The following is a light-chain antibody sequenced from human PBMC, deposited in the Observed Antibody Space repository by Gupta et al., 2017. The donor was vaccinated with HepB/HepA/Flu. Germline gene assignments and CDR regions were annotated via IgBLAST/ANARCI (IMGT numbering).Light chain of an antibody. Sequence: EIVLTQSPGTLSLSPGERATLSCRASQNITNNYLAWYRQKPGQAPRLLIYAASSRASGIPDRFSGSGSGTDFILTSSRREPEDFAVYYWQQDCNSNLFGQGTKVDIK. CDR3: QQDCNSNL. CDR1: QNITNNY. CDR2: AAS. V-gene: IGKV3-20*01. J-gene: IGKJ1*01.